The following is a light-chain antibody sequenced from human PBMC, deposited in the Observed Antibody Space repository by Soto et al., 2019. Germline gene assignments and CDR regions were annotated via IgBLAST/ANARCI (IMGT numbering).Light chain of an antibody. Sequence: QAVVTQPPSASAALGASVKLTCTLSSGHSSYAIAWHQKQPDKGPRYLMDLNNDGSHTKRGGVPDRFSFSSSGAERFLIVSSLQSEDEADYSCQTWGTGFQVFGGGTKVTVL. CDR2: LNNDGSH. CDR3: QTWGTGFQV. J-gene: IGLJ2*01. V-gene: IGLV4-69*01. CDR1: SGHSSYA.